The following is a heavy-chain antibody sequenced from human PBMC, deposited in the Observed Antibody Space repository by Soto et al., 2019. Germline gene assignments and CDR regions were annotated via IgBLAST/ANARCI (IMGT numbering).Heavy chain of an antibody. CDR2: ISAYNGNT. J-gene: IGHJ6*02. V-gene: IGHV1-18*01. D-gene: IGHD3-10*01. CDR3: ARDSATLVPGV. CDR1: GYTFIRNG. Sequence: QVQLVQSGAEVKKPGASVKVSCKASGYTFIRNGISWVRQAPGQGLEWMGWISAYNGNTEYAQKFQGRVTMTTDTSTSTAYMELRNLRSDDTAVYYCARDSATLVPGVWGQGTMVTVSS.